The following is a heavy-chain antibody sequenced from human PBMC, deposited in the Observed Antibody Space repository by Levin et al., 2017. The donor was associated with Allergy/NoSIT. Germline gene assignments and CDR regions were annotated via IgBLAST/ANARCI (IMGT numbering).Heavy chain of an antibody. CDR2: ISYDGNNK. CDR3: ARIGHIGPDAFDI. V-gene: IGHV3-30*03. Sequence: GGSLRLSCAASGIPFSSYGMHWVRQAPGKGLEWLALISYDGNNKYYGDSVKGRFTISRDNSKNTLYLQMNSLSAEDTALYYCARIGHIGPDAFDIWGQGTMVIVSS. J-gene: IGHJ3*02. D-gene: IGHD5-12*01. CDR1: GIPFSSYG.